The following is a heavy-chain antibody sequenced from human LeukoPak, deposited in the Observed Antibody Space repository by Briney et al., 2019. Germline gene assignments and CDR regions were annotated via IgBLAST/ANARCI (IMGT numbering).Heavy chain of an antibody. CDR3: ARQRGVSYYDAFDI. D-gene: IGHD1-26*01. Sequence: SETLSLTCADPGGPFSGYDWSSIRQPPGKGLEWIAYIFHSGDTNYNPVLKSLATISLDTSKNQYSLTLTSVTAADTADYYCARQRGVSYYDAFDIWGQGTVVTVSS. J-gene: IGHJ3*02. CDR2: IFHSGDT. V-gene: IGHV4-59*08. CDR1: GGPFSGYD.